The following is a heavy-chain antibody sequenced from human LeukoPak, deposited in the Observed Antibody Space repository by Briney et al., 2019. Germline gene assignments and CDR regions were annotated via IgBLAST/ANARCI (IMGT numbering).Heavy chain of an antibody. CDR1: GFISRDYP. CDR2: ISAGSGGI. J-gene: IGHJ4*02. V-gene: IGHV3-23*01. Sequence: GGSLRLSCAASGFISRDYPMSWVRQTPGKGLEWVSSISAGSGGIYYADSVKGRFTVSRDDSKNTLYLQMNSLRVEDTALYYCAKESNGRRFEFDYWGQGTLATVSS. CDR3: AKESNGRRFEFDY. D-gene: IGHD1-26*01.